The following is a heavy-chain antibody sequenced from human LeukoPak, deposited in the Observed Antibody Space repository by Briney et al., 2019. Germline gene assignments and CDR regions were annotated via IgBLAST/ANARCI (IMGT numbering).Heavy chain of an antibody. CDR1: GFTFSSYE. J-gene: IGHJ6*04. CDR3: AELGITMIGGV. Sequence: GGSLRLSCAPSGFTFSSYEMNWVRQAPGKGLEWVSYISSSGSTIYYADSVKGRFTISRDNAKNSLYLQMNSLRAEDTAVYYCAELGITMIGGVWGKGTTVSISS. V-gene: IGHV3-48*03. D-gene: IGHD3-10*02. CDR2: ISSSGSTI.